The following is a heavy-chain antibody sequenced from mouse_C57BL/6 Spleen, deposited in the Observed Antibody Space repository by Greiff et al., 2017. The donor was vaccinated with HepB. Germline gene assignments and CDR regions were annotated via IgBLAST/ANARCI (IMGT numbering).Heavy chain of an antibody. CDR3: ARGEYGSSYSWYFDV. CDR1: GYTFTSYW. J-gene: IGHJ1*03. D-gene: IGHD1-1*01. CDR2: IDPSDSYT. Sequence: VQLQQPGAELVMPGASVKLSCKASGYTFTSYWMHWVKQRPGQGLEWIGEIDPSDSYTNYNQKFKGKSTLTVDKSSSTAYMQLSSLTSEDSAVYYCARGEYGSSYSWYFDVWGTGTTVTVSS. V-gene: IGHV1-69*01.